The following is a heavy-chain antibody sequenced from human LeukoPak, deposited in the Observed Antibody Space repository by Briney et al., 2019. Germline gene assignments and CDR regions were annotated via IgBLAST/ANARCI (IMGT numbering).Heavy chain of an antibody. J-gene: IGHJ5*02. CDR2: INPNSGGT. Sequence: ASVKVSCKASGYTFTGYYMHWVRQAPGQGLVWMGWINPNSGGTNYAQKFQGRVTMTRDTSISTAYMELSRLRSDDTAVYYCARDSPLYCSSTSCYFWFDPWGQGTLVTVSS. CDR3: ARDSPLYCSSTSCYFWFDP. V-gene: IGHV1-2*02. CDR1: GYTFTGYY. D-gene: IGHD2-2*01.